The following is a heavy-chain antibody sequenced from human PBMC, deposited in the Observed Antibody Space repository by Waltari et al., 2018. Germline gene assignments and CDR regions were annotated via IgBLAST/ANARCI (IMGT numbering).Heavy chain of an antibody. CDR1: GFTFSSYA. Sequence: EVQLLESGGGLVQPGGSLRLSCAASGFTFSSYAMSWVRQAPGKGLEWVSVFSGDGSGTYYADSVKGRFTISRDNSKSTLYLQMNSLRAEDTAVYYCAKGVGATTSAFEIWGQGTMVTVSS. J-gene: IGHJ3*02. D-gene: IGHD1-26*01. CDR2: FSGDGSGT. CDR3: AKGVGATTSAFEI. V-gene: IGHV3-23*03.